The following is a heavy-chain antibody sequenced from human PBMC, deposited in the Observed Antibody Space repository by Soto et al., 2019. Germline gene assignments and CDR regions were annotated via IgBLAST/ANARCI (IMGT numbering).Heavy chain of an antibody. J-gene: IGHJ3*02. V-gene: IGHV1-69*13. CDR1: GGTFSSYA. CDR2: IIPIFDTA. CDR3: ATRQLPPRYCSGGSCGKAGAFDI. Sequence: GASVKVSCKTSGGTFSSYAISWVRQAPGQGLEWMGGIIPIFDTANYAQKFQGRVTITADESTSTAYMELSSLRSEDTAVYYCATRQLPPRYCSGGSCGKAGAFDIWGQGTMVTVSS. D-gene: IGHD2-15*01.